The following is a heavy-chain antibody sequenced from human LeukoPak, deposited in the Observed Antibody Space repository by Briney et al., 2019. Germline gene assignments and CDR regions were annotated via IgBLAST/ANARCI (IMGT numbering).Heavy chain of an antibody. Sequence: PSQTLSLTCTVSGDSISSGDYYWSWIRQPAGEGLEWIGRISSSGSTNYNPSLKSRVTISVDTSKNQFSLKLSSVTAADTAVYYCARGPPSGIQLWLIRSGAFQHWGQGTLVTVSS. D-gene: IGHD5-18*01. V-gene: IGHV4-61*02. J-gene: IGHJ1*01. CDR2: ISSSGST. CDR1: GDSISSGDYY. CDR3: ARGPPSGIQLWLIRSGAFQH.